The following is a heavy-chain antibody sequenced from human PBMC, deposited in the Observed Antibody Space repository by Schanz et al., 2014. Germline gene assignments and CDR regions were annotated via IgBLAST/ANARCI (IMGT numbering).Heavy chain of an antibody. Sequence: VQLVESGGGLIQPGGSLRLSCAASGFTFSDYCMSWVRQAPGKGPEWVAFINSDGTKRFYADSVKSRFTISRDNSRNTLYLQMNSLRAEDTAVYYCARDGYSVVVISPTESFDIWGQGTMVTVSP. CDR2: INSDGTKR. J-gene: IGHJ3*02. CDR1: GFTFSDYC. V-gene: IGHV3-33*08. D-gene: IGHD2-21*01. CDR3: ARDGYSVVVISPTESFDI.